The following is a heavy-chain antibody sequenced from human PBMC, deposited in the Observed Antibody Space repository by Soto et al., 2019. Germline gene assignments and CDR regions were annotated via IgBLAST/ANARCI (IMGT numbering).Heavy chain of an antibody. V-gene: IGHV1-8*01. CDR2: MNADSGNT. D-gene: IGHD2-15*01. Sequence: QVQLVQSGAEVKKPGASVKVSCKASGYTFTNYNINWVRQATGQGLEWMGWMNADSGNTAYAQKFQGRVTMTRDTSTSTAYMELSSLTSEDAAVYYCARRYCSGGGCSYFDPWGQGTLVTVSS. CDR3: ARRYCSGGGCSYFDP. CDR1: GYTFTNYN. J-gene: IGHJ5*02.